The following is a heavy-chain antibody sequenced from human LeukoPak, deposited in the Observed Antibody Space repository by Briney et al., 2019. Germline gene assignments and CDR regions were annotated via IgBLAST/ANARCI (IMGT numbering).Heavy chain of an antibody. CDR2: IYYSGST. D-gene: IGHD6-13*01. CDR3: ARLYSSSWYYYYGMDV. Sequence: SETLSLTCAVYGGSFSGYYWSWIRQPPGKGLEWIGYIYYSGSTNYNPPLKSRVTISVDTSKNQFSLKLSSVTAADTAVYYCARLYSSSWYYYYGMDVWGQGTTVTVSS. CDR1: GGSFSGYY. V-gene: IGHV4-59*01. J-gene: IGHJ6*02.